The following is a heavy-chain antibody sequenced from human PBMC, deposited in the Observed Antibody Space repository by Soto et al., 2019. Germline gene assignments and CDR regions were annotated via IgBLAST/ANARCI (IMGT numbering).Heavy chain of an antibody. CDR3: ASVLGRSGDQAFDI. CDR2: ISSSSSTI. CDR1: GFTFSSYS. D-gene: IGHD7-27*01. J-gene: IGHJ3*02. Sequence: GGSLRLSCAASGFTFSSYSMNWVRQAPGKGLEWVSYISSSSSTIYYADSVKGRFTISRDNAKNSLYLQMNSLRAEDTAVYYCASVLGRSGDQAFDIWGQGTMVTVSS. V-gene: IGHV3-48*04.